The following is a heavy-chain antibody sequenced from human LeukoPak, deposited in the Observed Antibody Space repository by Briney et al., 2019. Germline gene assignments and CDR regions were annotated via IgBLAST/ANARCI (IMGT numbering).Heavy chain of an antibody. Sequence: SETLSLTCTVSGGSISSYYWSWIRQPPGKGLEWIGYIYYSGSTNYNPSLKSRVTISVDTSKNQFSLKLSSVTAADTAVYYCPRGSGYDPYYYGMDVWGQGTTVTVSS. V-gene: IGHV4-59*01. CDR2: IYYSGST. CDR3: PRGSGYDPYYYGMDV. D-gene: IGHD5-12*01. J-gene: IGHJ6*02. CDR1: GGSISSYY.